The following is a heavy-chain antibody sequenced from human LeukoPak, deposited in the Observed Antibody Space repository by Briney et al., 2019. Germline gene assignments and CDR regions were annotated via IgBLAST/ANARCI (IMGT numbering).Heavy chain of an antibody. J-gene: IGHJ6*02. CDR3: TRGPTQQWLYYGMDV. CDR2: IRSKTYGGTT. Sequence: GRSLRLSCTASGFTFGDHAMSWVRQAPGKGLEWVGFIRSKTYGGTTEYAASVKGRFTIPRDDSKSIAYLQMNSLKTEDTAVYYCTRGPTQQWLYYGMDVWGQGTTVTVSS. CDR1: GFTFGDHA. V-gene: IGHV3-49*04. D-gene: IGHD5-18*01.